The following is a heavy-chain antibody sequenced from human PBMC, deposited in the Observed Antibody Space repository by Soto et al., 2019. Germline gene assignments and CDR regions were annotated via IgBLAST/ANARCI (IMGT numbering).Heavy chain of an antibody. CDR2: FYRTGST. V-gene: IGHV4-4*02. D-gene: IGHD1-7*01. Sequence: QEQLQESGPGLVKPSGTLSLPCAVSGGSFTSNNWWTWVRQHPGQGLERIGEFYRTGSTNYNPSHMSRVTISLDKSENQFYLKVTSLSAADTAVYYYAIREQGTRVDYWGQGTLVTVAS. CDR1: GGSFTSNNW. J-gene: IGHJ4*02. CDR3: AIREQGTRVDY.